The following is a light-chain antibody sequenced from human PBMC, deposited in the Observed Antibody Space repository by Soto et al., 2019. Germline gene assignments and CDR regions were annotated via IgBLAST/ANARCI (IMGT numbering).Light chain of an antibody. CDR3: QQYNSYST. CDR1: QTISNW. V-gene: IGKV1-5*01. Sequence: DIQMTQSPSTLSASVGDRVTITCRASQTISNWLAWYQQKPGRAPKILIHDASSLQTGVPSRFSGSGSGAEFTHTISSLQPDDFATYYCQQYNSYSTFGQGTKVEIK. J-gene: IGKJ1*01. CDR2: DAS.